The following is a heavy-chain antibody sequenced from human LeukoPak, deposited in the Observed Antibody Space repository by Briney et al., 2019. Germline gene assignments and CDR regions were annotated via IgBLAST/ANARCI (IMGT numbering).Heavy chain of an antibody. CDR1: GFTFSSYS. CDR3: ARVYGDYDALDY. Sequence: SGGSLRLSCAASGFTFSSYSMNWVRQAPGKGLEWVSSISSSSSYIYYADSVKGRFTISRDNAKNSLYLQMNSLRAEDTAVYCCARVYGDYDALDYWGQGTLVTVSS. CDR2: ISSSSSYI. D-gene: IGHD4-17*01. V-gene: IGHV3-21*01. J-gene: IGHJ4*02.